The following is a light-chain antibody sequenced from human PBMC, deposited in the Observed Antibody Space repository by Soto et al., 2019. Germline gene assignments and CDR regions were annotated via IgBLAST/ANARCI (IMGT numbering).Light chain of an antibody. CDR1: QSVTSS. CDR3: RQRPPFPT. V-gene: IGKV3-11*01. J-gene: IGKJ4*01. Sequence: EIVLTQSPATLSLSPGDTATLSCRASQSVTSSLAWFQQKPGQAPRLLLSDVSRSTTAISARFSGSRSVTDITRTISRLEPEEYYCYYCRQRPPFPTFGGGTKVEIK. CDR2: DVS.